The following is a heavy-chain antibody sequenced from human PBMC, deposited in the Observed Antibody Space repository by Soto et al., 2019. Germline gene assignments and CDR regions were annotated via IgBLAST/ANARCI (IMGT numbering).Heavy chain of an antibody. Sequence: EVQLLESGGGLVQPGGSLRLSCAASGFTFRNYAMSWVRQTPGKGLEWVSSISHSGGTTYYGDSVKGRFTLSRDNSQNTLYLQMDSLRAEDTAVYFCAKCNGSSWYFDHWGQGTLVTVSS. J-gene: IGHJ4*02. D-gene: IGHD6-13*01. CDR2: ISHSGGTT. CDR3: AKCNGSSWYFDH. CDR1: GFTFRNYA. V-gene: IGHV3-23*01.